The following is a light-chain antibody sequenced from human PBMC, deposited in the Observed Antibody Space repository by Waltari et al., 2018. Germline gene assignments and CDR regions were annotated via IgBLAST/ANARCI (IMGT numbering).Light chain of an antibody. CDR2: KAS. CDR3: QKYNRPWT. CDR1: QHIHSW. J-gene: IGKJ1*01. V-gene: IGKV1-5*03. Sequence: DLQLAQSPSTVSASVGDRVTITCRASQHIHSWLAWYQQKPGKAPKALIYKASNLHSGVRSRFSGSGFGTEFSLTISSLQPDDFVTYYCQKYNRPWTFGQGTRVDIK.